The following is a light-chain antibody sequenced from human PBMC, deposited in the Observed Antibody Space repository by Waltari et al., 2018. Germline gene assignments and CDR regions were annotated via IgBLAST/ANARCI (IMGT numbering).Light chain of an antibody. CDR2: QDN. Sequence: SYELTQPPSVSVSPGQTASIPCSGDKLGEKYACWYQQKPVRSPVLVIYQDNKRPSGIPERFSGSNSGNTATLTISGTQSVDEADYYCQAWDSNTAIFGGGTELTVL. CDR3: QAWDSNTAI. V-gene: IGLV3-1*01. J-gene: IGLJ2*01. CDR1: KLGEKY.